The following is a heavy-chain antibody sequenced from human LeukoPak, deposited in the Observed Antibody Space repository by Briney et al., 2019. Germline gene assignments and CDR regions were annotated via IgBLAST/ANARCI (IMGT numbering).Heavy chain of an antibody. V-gene: IGHV4-39*07. D-gene: IGHD4-17*01. Sequence: SETLSLTCTVSGGSISSSRYYWGWIRQPPGKGLEWIGSIYYSENTYYNPSLKSRVTISVDTSKNQFSLKLSSVTAADTAVYYCARVPTVTFFDYWGQGTLVTVSS. J-gene: IGHJ4*02. CDR3: ARVPTVTFFDY. CDR2: IYYSENT. CDR1: GGSISSSRYY.